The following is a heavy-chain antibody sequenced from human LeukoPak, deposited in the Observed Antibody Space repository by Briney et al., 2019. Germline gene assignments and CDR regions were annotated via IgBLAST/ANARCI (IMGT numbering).Heavy chain of an antibody. D-gene: IGHD2-8*01. CDR2: INGDVTAT. Sequence: PGGSLRLSCAASGFSFSAHWMHWVRQAPGKGLVWVAQINGDVTATNYAGSVKGRFTISRDNAKNTVHLQMSTLTAEDTAVYYCAKDKWWGASDHWGQGSLVTVSS. J-gene: IGHJ4*02. V-gene: IGHV3-74*01. CDR1: GFSFSAHW. CDR3: AKDKWWGASDH.